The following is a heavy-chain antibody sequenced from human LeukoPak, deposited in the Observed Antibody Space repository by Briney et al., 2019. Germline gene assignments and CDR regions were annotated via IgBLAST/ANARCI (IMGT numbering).Heavy chain of an antibody. CDR2: IHSSGTVI. CDR3: VREGFQDAFDI. Sequence: EGSLRLSCAASGFTFSSYEMNWVRQAPGKGLEWLAYIHSSGTVIHYADSVKGRFTIFRDNARNSLYLEMNSLRVEDTAVYYCVREGFQDAFDIWGQGTKVTVSS. CDR1: GFTFSSYE. D-gene: IGHD2-15*01. V-gene: IGHV3-48*03. J-gene: IGHJ3*02.